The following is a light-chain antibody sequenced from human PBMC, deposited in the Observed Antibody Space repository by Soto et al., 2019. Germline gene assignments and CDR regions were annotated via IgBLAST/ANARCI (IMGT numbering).Light chain of an antibody. CDR3: QQYNTYFRT. Sequence: DGQSIHSAATLSASEGDRVTITCRASQSISSWLAWYQQKPWKAPKLLIFKASSLDSGVPSRFSGSGSGTEFTLTISSLQPEDFATYYCQQYNTYFRTFAQGTKV. CDR1: QSISSW. V-gene: IGKV1-5*03. CDR2: KAS. J-gene: IGKJ1*01.